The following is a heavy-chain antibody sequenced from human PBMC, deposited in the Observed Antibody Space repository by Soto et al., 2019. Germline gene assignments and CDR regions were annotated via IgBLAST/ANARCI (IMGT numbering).Heavy chain of an antibody. Sequence: QVQLVESGGGVVQPGRSLRLSCAASGFTFSNYGMHWVRKAPGKGPEWVAVIWYDGSKKYYADSVKGRFTISRDNSKNTLYRQMNSLRAEDTAVYYCASALETGDYWGQGTLVTVSS. V-gene: IGHV3-33*01. CDR1: GFTFSNYG. CDR2: IWYDGSKK. CDR3: ASALETGDY. J-gene: IGHJ4*02. D-gene: IGHD3-10*01.